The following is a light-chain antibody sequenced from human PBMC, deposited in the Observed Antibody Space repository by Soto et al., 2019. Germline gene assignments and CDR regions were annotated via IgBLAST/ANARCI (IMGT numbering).Light chain of an antibody. J-gene: IGLJ1*01. CDR1: SSNIGVNT. Sequence: QSVLTQPPSASGTPGQRVTISCSGSSSNIGVNTVNWFQQLPGTAPKLVMYSDIHRPSGVPDRFSGSKSGTPASLAISGLQSEDEADYYCAVWDDSLSGYVFGTGTKVTVL. CDR3: AVWDDSLSGYV. CDR2: SDI. V-gene: IGLV1-44*01.